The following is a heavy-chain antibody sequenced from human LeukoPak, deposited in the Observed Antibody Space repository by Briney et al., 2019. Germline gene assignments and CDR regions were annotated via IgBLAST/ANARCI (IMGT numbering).Heavy chain of an antibody. V-gene: IGHV3-9*01. D-gene: IGHD3-16*01. Sequence: GGSLRLSCAASGFTFDDYAMHWVRQAPGKGLEWVSGISWNSGSIGYADSVKGRFTISRDNAKNSLYLQMNSLRAEDTAVYYCARQAKIWGDGYWGQGTLVTVSS. J-gene: IGHJ4*02. CDR2: ISWNSGSI. CDR3: ARQAKIWGDGY. CDR1: GFTFDDYA.